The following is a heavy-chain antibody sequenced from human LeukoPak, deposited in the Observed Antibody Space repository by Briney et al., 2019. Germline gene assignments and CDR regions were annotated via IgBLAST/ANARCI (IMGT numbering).Heavy chain of an antibody. J-gene: IGHJ4*02. CDR1: GFTFSSYS. D-gene: IGHD5-12*01. Sequence: GGSLRLSCAASGFTFSSYSMNWVRQAPGRGLEWVSSISSSSSYIYYADSVKGRFTISRDNAKNSLYLQMNSLRAEDTAVYYCARDGGRGYAVDHWGQGTPVTVSS. CDR2: ISSSSSYI. CDR3: ARDGGRGYAVDH. V-gene: IGHV3-21*01.